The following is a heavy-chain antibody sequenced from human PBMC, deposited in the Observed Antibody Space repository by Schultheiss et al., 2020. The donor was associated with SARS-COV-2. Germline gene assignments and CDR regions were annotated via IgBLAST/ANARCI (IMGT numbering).Heavy chain of an antibody. D-gene: IGHD6-13*01. CDR3: ARESGSSWLYYGMDV. CDR1: GFTFDDYA. Sequence: GGSLRLSCAASGFTFDDYAMHWVRQAPGKGLEWVSGISWNSGSIGYADSVKGRFTISRDNAKNTLYLQMNSLRAEDTAVYYCARESGSSWLYYGMDVWGQGTTVTVSS. J-gene: IGHJ6*02. V-gene: IGHV3-9*01. CDR2: ISWNSGSI.